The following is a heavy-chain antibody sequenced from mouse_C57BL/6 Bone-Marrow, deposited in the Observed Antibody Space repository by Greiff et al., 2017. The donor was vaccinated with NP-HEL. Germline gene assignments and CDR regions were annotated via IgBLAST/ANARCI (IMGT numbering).Heavy chain of an antibody. CDR2: IRSKSNNYAT. CDR3: VRPDGYDWYFDV. V-gene: IGHV10-1*01. J-gene: IGHJ1*03. Sequence: EVKLVESGGGLVQPKGSLKLSCAASGFSFNTYAMNWVRQAPGKGLEWVARIRSKSNNYATYYADSVKDRFTISRDDSESMLYLQMNNLKTEDTAMYYCVRPDGYDWYFDVWGTGTTVTVSS. CDR1: GFSFNTYA. D-gene: IGHD2-2*01.